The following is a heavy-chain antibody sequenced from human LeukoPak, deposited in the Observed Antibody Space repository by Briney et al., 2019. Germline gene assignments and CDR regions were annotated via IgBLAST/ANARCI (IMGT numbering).Heavy chain of an antibody. J-gene: IGHJ4*02. D-gene: IGHD5-12*01. CDR3: ARADEYSGYDFPFDY. CDR2: IKQDGSEK. V-gene: IGHV3-7*01. CDR1: GFTFSSYW. Sequence: GGSLRLSCAASGFTFSSYWMSWVRQAPGKGLKRVANIKQDGSEKYYVDSVKGRFTISRDNAKNSLYLQMNSLRAEDTAVYYCARADEYSGYDFPFDYWGQGTLVTVSS.